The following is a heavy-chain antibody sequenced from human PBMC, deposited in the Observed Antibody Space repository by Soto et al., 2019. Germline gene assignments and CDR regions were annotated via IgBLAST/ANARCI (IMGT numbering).Heavy chain of an antibody. Sequence: SQTLSLTCAISGDSVSSNSAALNWIRLSPSRGLEWLGRTYYRSKWYSVYAPSVKSRITINPDTSKNQFSLKLSSVTAADTAVYYCARGAYYDFWSGYYMRDWFDPWGQGTLVTVSS. J-gene: IGHJ5*02. CDR1: GDSVSSNSAA. D-gene: IGHD3-3*01. CDR2: TYYRSKWYS. CDR3: ARGAYYDFWSGYYMRDWFDP. V-gene: IGHV6-1*01.